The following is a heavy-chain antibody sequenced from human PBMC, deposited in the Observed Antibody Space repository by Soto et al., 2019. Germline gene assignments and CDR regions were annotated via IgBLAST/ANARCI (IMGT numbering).Heavy chain of an antibody. Sequence: GESLKISCKGSGYSFTSYWIGWVRQMPGKGLEWMGIIYPGDSDTRYSPSFQGQVTISADKSIYTAYLQWSSLKASDTAMYYCARQTNNQLPHRPYSYYYYMDVWGKGTTVTVSS. V-gene: IGHV5-51*01. D-gene: IGHD1-1*01. CDR3: ARQTNNQLPHRPYSYYYYMDV. CDR2: IYPGDSDT. CDR1: GYSFTSYW. J-gene: IGHJ6*03.